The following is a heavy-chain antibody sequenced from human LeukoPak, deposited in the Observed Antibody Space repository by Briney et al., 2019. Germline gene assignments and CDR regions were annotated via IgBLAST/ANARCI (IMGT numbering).Heavy chain of an antibody. D-gene: IGHD6-19*01. J-gene: IGHJ4*02. CDR3: ARDKEVAGIFDY. CDR2: ISSSSSYI. V-gene: IGHV3-21*01. CDR1: GFTFSSYS. Sequence: GGSLRLSCAASGFTFSSYSMNWVRQAPGKGLEWVSSISSSSSYIYYADSVKCRFTISRDNAKNSLYLQMNSLRAEDTAVYYCARDKEVAGIFDYWGQGTLVTVSS.